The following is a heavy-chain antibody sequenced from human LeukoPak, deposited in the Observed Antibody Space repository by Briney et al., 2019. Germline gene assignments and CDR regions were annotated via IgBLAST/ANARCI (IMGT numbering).Heavy chain of an antibody. J-gene: IGHJ5*02. V-gene: IGHV3-49*04. CDR1: GFSVGDNA. CDR3: ARDAPGRVDEATRGRFDP. Sequence: GGSLRLSCTTSGFSVGDNAMSWVRQAPGKGLEWISYIRSNSYGGTTEYAASVRGRFTISRDDSKNIVYLHMNSLQSEDTAVYYCARDAPGRVDEATRGRFDPWGQGTVVTVSS. D-gene: IGHD5-12*01. CDR2: IRSNSYGGTT.